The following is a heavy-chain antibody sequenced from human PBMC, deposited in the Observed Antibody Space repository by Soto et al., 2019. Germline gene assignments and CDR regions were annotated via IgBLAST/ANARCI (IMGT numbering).Heavy chain of an antibody. CDR2: IYYSGST. D-gene: IGHD4-17*01. V-gene: IGHV4-39*01. CDR1: GGSISSSSYY. Sequence: SETLSLTCTVSGGSISSSSYYWGWIRQPPGKGLEWIGSIYYSGSTYYNPSLKSRVTISVDTSKNQFSLKLSSVTAADTAVYYCARESLRMTTVTEGTWFDPWGQGTLVTVSS. CDR3: ARESLRMTTVTEGTWFDP. J-gene: IGHJ5*02.